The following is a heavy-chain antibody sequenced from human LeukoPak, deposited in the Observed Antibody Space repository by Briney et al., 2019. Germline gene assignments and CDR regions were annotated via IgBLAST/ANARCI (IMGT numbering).Heavy chain of an antibody. CDR3: ASPTYYDFWSGYLDYYYYMDV. D-gene: IGHD3-3*01. Sequence: PSETLSLTCTVSGGSISSSSYYWGWLRQPPGKGLEWIGSIYYSGSTYYNPSLKSRVTISVDTSKNQFSLKLSSVTAADTAVYYCASPTYYDFWSGYLDYYYYMDVWGKGTTVTVSS. V-gene: IGHV4-39*07. CDR2: IYYSGST. J-gene: IGHJ6*03. CDR1: GGSISSSSYY.